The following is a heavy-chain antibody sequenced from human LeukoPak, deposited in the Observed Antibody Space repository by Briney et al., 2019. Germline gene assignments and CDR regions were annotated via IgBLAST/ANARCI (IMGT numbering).Heavy chain of an antibody. D-gene: IGHD4-17*01. Sequence: GGSLRLSCAAPGVTFSSYAMSWVRQAPGKGLEWVSAISGSGGSTHYADSVKGRFTISRDNSKNTLYLQMNSLRAEDTAIYYCAKESTYVDSPPFDYWGQGTLVTVSS. CDR2: ISGSGGST. V-gene: IGHV3-23*01. CDR1: GVTFSSYA. CDR3: AKESTYVDSPPFDY. J-gene: IGHJ4*02.